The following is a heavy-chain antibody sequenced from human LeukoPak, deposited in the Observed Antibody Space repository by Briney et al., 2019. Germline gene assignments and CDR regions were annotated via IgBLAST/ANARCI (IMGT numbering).Heavy chain of an antibody. Sequence: SETLSLTCTVSGGSISSSSYYWGWIRQPPGKGLEWIGSVYYSGSTYYNPSLKSRVTISVDTSKNQFALKLRSVNAADTAVYYCAHFRGGAFDFWGQGTMVTVSA. D-gene: IGHD3-16*01. CDR3: AHFRGGAFDF. CDR2: VYYSGST. CDR1: GGSISSSSYY. J-gene: IGHJ3*01. V-gene: IGHV4-39*01.